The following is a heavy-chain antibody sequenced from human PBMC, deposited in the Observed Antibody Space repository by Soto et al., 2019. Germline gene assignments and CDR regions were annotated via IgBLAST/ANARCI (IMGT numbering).Heavy chain of an antibody. CDR3: ARDMTRGGDFDY. CDR1: GGSFSGYY. J-gene: IGHJ4*02. D-gene: IGHD3-16*01. Sequence: SETLSLTCAVYGGSFSGYYWSWIRQPPGKRLEWIGEINHSGNTNYNPSLKSRLTISVDTSKNQFSLKLNSVTAADTAVYYCARDMTRGGDFDYGGKGALVTVSS. V-gene: IGHV4-34*01. CDR2: INHSGNT.